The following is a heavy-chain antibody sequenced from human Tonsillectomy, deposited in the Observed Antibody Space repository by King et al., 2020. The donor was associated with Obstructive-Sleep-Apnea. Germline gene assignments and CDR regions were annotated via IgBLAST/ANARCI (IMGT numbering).Heavy chain of an antibody. Sequence: QLVQSGGDLVKPGGSLRLSCAASGFTFSDYYMSWIRQAPGKGLEWVSYISSSSDYTNYADSVKGRFTISRDNAKNSLFLQVISLRAEDTGIYYCARGRGDFPFDYWGQGTLVTVSS. CDR1: GFTFSDYY. CDR3: ARGRGDFPFDY. CDR2: ISSSSDYT. V-gene: IGHV3-11*06. J-gene: IGHJ4*02. D-gene: IGHD2-21*02.